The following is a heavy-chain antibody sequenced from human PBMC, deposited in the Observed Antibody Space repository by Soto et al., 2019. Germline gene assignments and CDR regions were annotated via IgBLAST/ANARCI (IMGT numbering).Heavy chain of an antibody. D-gene: IGHD3-22*01. CDR2: IIPIFGTA. J-gene: IGHJ1*01. Sequence: ASVKVSCKASGGTFSSYAISWVRQAPGQGLEWMGGIIPIFGTANYAQKFQGRVTITADESTSTAYMELSSLRSEDTAVYYCARRPNDYYDTRGYFQHWGQGTLVTVSS. V-gene: IGHV1-69*13. CDR3: ARRPNDYYDTRGYFQH. CDR1: GGTFSSYA.